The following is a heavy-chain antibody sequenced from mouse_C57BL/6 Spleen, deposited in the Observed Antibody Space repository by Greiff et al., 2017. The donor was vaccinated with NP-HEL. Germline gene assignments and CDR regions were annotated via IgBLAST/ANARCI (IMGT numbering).Heavy chain of an antibody. Sequence: QVQLQQSGAELVRPGASVTLSCKASGYTFTDYEMHWVKQTPVHGLEWIGAIDPETGGTAYNQKFTGKAILTADKSSSTAYMALRSLTSEGSAVYYGTRPYHYYGSSYGFAYWGQGTLVTVSA. CDR2: IDPETGGT. CDR3: TRPYHYYGSSYGFAY. D-gene: IGHD1-1*01. V-gene: IGHV1-15*01. J-gene: IGHJ3*01. CDR1: GYTFTDYE.